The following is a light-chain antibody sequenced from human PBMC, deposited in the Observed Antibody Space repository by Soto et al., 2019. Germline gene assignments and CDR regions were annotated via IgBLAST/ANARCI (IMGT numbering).Light chain of an antibody. CDR3: QQYNNWPET. V-gene: IGKV3-15*01. CDR2: RAS. CDR1: QSVNIN. Sequence: IVLTQSPASLSVSPGEAATLSCRASQSVNINLAWYHQKPGQAPRLLIHRASIRATGIPDRISARGSGTEFTLTTSRLQSEDFAVYSCQQYNNWPETFGQGTKVDI. J-gene: IGKJ1*01.